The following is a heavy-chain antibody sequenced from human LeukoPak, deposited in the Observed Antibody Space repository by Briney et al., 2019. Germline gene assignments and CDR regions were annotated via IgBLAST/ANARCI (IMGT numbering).Heavy chain of an antibody. CDR2: INPNSGGT. J-gene: IGHJ6*02. Sequence: ASVKVSCKASGYTFTSYGISWVRQAPGQGLEWMGWINPNSGGTNYAQKFQGRVTMTRDTSISTAYMELSRLRSDDTAVYYCARSIVVVPAAILYYYYGMDVWGQGTTVTVSS. CDR1: GYTFTSYG. D-gene: IGHD2-2*02. CDR3: ARSIVVVPAAILYYYYGMDV. V-gene: IGHV1-2*02.